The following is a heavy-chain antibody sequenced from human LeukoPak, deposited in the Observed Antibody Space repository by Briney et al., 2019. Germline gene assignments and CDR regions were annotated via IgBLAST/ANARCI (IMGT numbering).Heavy chain of an antibody. V-gene: IGHV4-39*01. CDR1: GGSITSSSYY. CDR3: AKQQLVRCFDY. D-gene: IGHD6-13*01. Sequence: SETLSLTCTASGGSITSSSYYWGWIRQRPGKGLEWIGSIFYSASTYYNPSLKSRVTISVDTSKTQFSLKLSSVTAADTAVYYCAKQQLVRCFDYWGQGTLVTVSS. CDR2: IFYSAST. J-gene: IGHJ4*02.